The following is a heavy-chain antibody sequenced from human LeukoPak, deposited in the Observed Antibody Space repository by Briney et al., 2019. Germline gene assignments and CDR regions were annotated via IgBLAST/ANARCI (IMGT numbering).Heavy chain of an antibody. J-gene: IGHJ5*02. Sequence: SETLSLTCTVSGGSISSYYWSWIRQPAGKGLEWIGRIYTSGSTNYNPSLKSRVTMSVDTPKNQFSLKLSSVTAADTAVYYCARDFADDFWTMYNWFDPWGQGTLVTVSS. CDR1: GGSISSYY. CDR2: IYTSGST. CDR3: ARDFADDFWTMYNWFDP. D-gene: IGHD3-3*01. V-gene: IGHV4-4*07.